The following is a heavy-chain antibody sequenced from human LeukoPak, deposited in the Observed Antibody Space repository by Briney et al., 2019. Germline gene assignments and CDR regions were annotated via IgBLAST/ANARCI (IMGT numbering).Heavy chain of an antibody. D-gene: IGHD6-13*01. J-gene: IGHJ3*02. CDR2: ISSSSSYI. CDR1: GFTFSSYS. Sequence: PGGSLRLSCAASGFTFSSYSMNWVRQAPGKGLEWVSSISSSSSYIYYADSVKGRFTISRDNAKNSLYLQMNSLRAEDTAVYYCAGRELVLWGDAFDIWGQGTMVTVSS. CDR3: AGRELVLWGDAFDI. V-gene: IGHV3-21*01.